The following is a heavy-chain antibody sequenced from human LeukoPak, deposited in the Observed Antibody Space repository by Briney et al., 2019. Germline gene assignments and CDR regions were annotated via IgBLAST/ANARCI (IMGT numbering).Heavy chain of an antibody. V-gene: IGHV1-69*13. J-gene: IGHJ6*02. D-gene: IGHD2-2*01. CDR2: IIPIFGTA. CDR3: AREDGVVVVPAAMPPTAYGMDV. CDR1: GGTFSSYA. Sequence: VASVKVSCKASGGTFSSYAISWVRQAPGQGLEWMGGIIPIFGTANYAQKLQGRVTITADESTSTAYMELSSLRSEDTAVYYCAREDGVVVVPAAMPPTAYGMDVWGQGTTVTVSS.